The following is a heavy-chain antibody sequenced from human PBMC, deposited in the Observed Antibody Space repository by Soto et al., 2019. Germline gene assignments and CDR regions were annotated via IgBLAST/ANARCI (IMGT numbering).Heavy chain of an antibody. Sequence: GGSLRLSCAASGFRFSDFHMSWIRQAPGKGLEWISYIRDSSSYVYYADSVKGRLTVSRDNAKNSLYLQMSSLSAEDTAVYYCAREVGVGGAFDIWGQGTMVTVSS. CDR3: AREVGVGGAFDI. V-gene: IGHV3-11*01. CDR2: IRDSSSYV. D-gene: IGHD3-10*01. CDR1: GFRFSDFH. J-gene: IGHJ3*02.